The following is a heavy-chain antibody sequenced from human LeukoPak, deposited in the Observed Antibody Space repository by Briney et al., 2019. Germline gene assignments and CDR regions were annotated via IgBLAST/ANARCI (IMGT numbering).Heavy chain of an antibody. CDR1: GGTIGSSNW. J-gene: IGHJ5*02. D-gene: IGHD3-10*01. CDR2: IYHSGST. V-gene: IGHV4-4*02. CDR3: VRGSLWDLSRGLLPGS. Sequence: SETLSLTCTVSGGTIGSSNWWSWVRQSPGKGLGWIGEIYHSGSTNQNPSLKSRITMSLDTSKNQFFLKMNSVTAADTAVYYCVRGSLWDLSRGLLPGSWGQGTLVTVSS.